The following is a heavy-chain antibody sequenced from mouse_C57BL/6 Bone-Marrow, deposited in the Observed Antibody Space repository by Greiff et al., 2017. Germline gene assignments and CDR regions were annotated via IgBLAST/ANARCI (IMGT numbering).Heavy chain of an antibody. V-gene: IGHV1-52*01. CDR2: IDPCDSET. CDR3: ARSNYGSSVGCFDV. J-gene: IGHJ1*03. D-gene: IGHD1-1*01. CDR1: GYTFTSYW. Sequence: QVQLQQPAAELVRPGASVKLSCKASGYTFTSYWMHWVKQRPLQGLGWIGKIDPCDSETHYNQEVKGKATLTADKSSSTAYMQLSSLPSEDSAVYYCARSNYGSSVGCFDVWGKGTTVTVSS.